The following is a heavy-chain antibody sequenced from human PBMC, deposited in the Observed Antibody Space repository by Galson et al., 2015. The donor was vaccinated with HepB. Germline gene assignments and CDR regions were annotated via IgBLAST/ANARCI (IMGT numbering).Heavy chain of an antibody. J-gene: IGHJ4*02. Sequence: SLRLSCAASGFTFSTYRMNWVRQAPGKGLEWVSHISSSSGMINYADSVKGRFTISRDNAQKSPYLQMNSLRDEDTAVYYCARGSEMSPWGQGTLVTVSS. V-gene: IGHV3-48*02. D-gene: IGHD5-24*01. CDR2: ISSSSGMI. CDR1: GFTFSTYR. CDR3: ARGSEMSP.